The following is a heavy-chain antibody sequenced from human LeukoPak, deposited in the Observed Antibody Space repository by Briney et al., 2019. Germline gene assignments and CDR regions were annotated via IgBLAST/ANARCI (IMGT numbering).Heavy chain of an antibody. V-gene: IGHV3-23*01. D-gene: IGHD5-12*01. Sequence: QSGGSLRLSCAASGFTFSSYAMSWVRQAPGKGLEGVSAISGCGGSTYYADSLKGRFTSSRENSKNTLYLQMNSLRAEETAVYYCAKDISGYDLNWFDPWGQGTLVTVSS. J-gene: IGHJ5*02. CDR1: GFTFSSYA. CDR3: AKDISGYDLNWFDP. CDR2: ISGCGGST.